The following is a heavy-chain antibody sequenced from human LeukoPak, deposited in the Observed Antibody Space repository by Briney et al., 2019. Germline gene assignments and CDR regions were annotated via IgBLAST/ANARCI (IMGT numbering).Heavy chain of an antibody. V-gene: IGHV1-69*13. Sequence: SVKVSCKASGGTFSSYAISWVRQAPGQGLEWMGGIIPIFGTANYAQKFQGRVTITADESTSTAYMELSSLRSEDTAVYYCASLDYGGYWFDPWGQGTLVTVSS. CDR2: IIPIFGTA. CDR3: ASLDYGGYWFDP. CDR1: GGTFSSYA. J-gene: IGHJ5*02. D-gene: IGHD4-23*01.